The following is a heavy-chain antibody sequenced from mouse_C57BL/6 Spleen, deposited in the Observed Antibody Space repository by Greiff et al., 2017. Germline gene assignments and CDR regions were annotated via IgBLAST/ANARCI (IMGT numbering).Heavy chain of an antibody. CDR2: ISAGGSYT. D-gene: IGHD1-1*01. J-gene: IGHJ4*01. V-gene: IGHV5-4*01. Sequence: EVQLVESGGGLVKPGGSLKLSCAASGFTFSSYAMSWVRQTPEKRLEWVATISAGGSYTYYPDNVKGRFTISRDNAKNNLYLQMSHLKSEDTAMYYCAREAPITTVPYYAMDYWGQGTSVTVSS. CDR1: GFTFSSYA. CDR3: AREAPITTVPYYAMDY.